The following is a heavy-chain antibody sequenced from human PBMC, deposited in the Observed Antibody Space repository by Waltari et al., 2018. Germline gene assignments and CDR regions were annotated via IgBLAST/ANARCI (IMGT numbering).Heavy chain of an antibody. V-gene: IGHV1-2*02. D-gene: IGHD1-26*01. Sequence: QEQLVQSGSEVKKPGASARVSCQASGSTFTAYHLHWFRQAPNQRFEWLGWFNPKKGDSESAANFLGRVTMSRDTSINTVYLDLSGLRSDDTAIYFCARDPGPIMGAPDLWGQGTQVTVSS. J-gene: IGHJ5*02. CDR3: ARDPGPIMGAPDL. CDR2: FNPKKGDS. CDR1: GSTFTAYH.